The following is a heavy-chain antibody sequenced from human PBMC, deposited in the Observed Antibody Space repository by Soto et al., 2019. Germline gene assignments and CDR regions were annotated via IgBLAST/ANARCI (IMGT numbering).Heavy chain of an antibody. J-gene: IGHJ6*02. CDR1: GFTFSSHA. Sequence: GGSLRLSCAASGFTFSSHAMHWVRQAPGKGLEWVAVTSFDGSDKYYADSVKGRFTISRDSFKNTLYLQMNSLRAEDTAVYYCARGGETIFYGLGVWGPGTTVTVSS. CDR2: TSFDGSDK. V-gene: IGHV3-30-3*01. CDR3: ARGGETIFYGLGV. D-gene: IGHD3-9*01.